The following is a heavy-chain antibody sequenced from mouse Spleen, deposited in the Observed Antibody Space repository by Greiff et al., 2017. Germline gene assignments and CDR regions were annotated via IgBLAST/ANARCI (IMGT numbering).Heavy chain of an antibody. D-gene: IGHD3-2*02. CDR3: ARRTAQATEYFDY. CDR2: IDPEDGET. Sequence: DVKLQESGAELVKPGASVKLSCTASGFNIKDYYMHWVKQRTEQGLEWIGRIDPEDGETKYAPKFQGKATITADTSSNTAYLQLSSLTSEDTAVYYCARRTAQATEYFDYWGQGTTLTVSS. V-gene: IGHV14-2*01. J-gene: IGHJ2*01. CDR1: GFNIKDYY.